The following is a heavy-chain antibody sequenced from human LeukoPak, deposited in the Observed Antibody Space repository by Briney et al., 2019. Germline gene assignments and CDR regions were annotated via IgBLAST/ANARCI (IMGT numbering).Heavy chain of an antibody. V-gene: IGHV3-15*01. J-gene: IGHJ6*02. CDR3: TKPDLLWVGEDV. Sequence: PGRSLRLSFAASGFPFSNARMSWVRPAPPKGLVLVGRSKTRNEGATSEYAAPVKGRFTISRDDSKNTVHLQMNSLKTEDTGVYYCTKPDLLWVGEDVWGPGTTVTVSS. CDR2: SKTRNEGATS. D-gene: IGHD2/OR15-2a*01. CDR1: GFPFSNAR.